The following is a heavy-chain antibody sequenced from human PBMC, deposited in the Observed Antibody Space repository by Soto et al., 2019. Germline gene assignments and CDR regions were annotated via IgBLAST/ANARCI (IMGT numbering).Heavy chain of an antibody. J-gene: IGHJ4*02. Sequence: QVQLVESGGGVVQPGRSLRLSCAASGFTFSSYAMHWVRQAPGKGLEWVAVISYDGSNKYYADSVKGRFTISRDNSKNTLYRQMNSLRAEDTAVYYCASRRLSSDGTTPIDYWGQGTLVTVSS. V-gene: IGHV3-30-3*01. D-gene: IGHD1-1*01. CDR2: ISYDGSNK. CDR1: GFTFSSYA. CDR3: ASRRLSSDGTTPIDY.